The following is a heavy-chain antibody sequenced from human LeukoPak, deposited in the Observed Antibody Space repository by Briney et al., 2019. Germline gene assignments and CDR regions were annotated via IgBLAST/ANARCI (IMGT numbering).Heavy chain of an antibody. CDR3: ARDHDFWSATLDY. CDR1: GYTFTGYY. J-gene: IGHJ4*02. D-gene: IGHD3-3*01. V-gene: IGHV1-2*02. Sequence: ASVKVSCKASGYTFTGYYMHWVRQAPGQGLEWMGWINPNSGGTNYAQKFQGRVTMTRDTSISTAYMELRSLRSDDTAVYYCARDHDFWSATLDYWGQGTLVTVSS. CDR2: INPNSGGT.